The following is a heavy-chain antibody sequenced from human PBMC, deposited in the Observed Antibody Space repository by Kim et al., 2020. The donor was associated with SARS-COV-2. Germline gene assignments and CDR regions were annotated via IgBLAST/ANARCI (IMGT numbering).Heavy chain of an antibody. D-gene: IGHD3-22*01. Sequence: PSLKSRGTISVDKSKNQFSLKLSSVTAADTAVYYCARAPYYYDSSAPPDYWGQGTLVTVSS. V-gene: IGHV4-4*02. CDR3: ARAPYYYDSSAPPDY. J-gene: IGHJ4*02.